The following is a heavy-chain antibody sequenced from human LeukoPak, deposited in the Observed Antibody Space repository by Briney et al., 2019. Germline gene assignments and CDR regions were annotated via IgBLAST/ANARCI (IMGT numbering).Heavy chain of an antibody. Sequence: SVKVSCKASGGTFSSYAISWVRQARGQGLEWMGGIIPIFGTANYAQKFQGRVTITADESTSTAYMELSSLRSEDTAVYYCARAWYYDTSGLSAFDIWGQGTMVTVSS. CDR1: GGTFSSYA. D-gene: IGHD3-22*01. V-gene: IGHV1-69*13. CDR2: IIPIFGTA. J-gene: IGHJ3*02. CDR3: ARAWYYDTSGLSAFDI.